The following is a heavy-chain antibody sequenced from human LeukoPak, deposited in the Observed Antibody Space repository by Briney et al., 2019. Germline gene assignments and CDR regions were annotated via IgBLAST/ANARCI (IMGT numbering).Heavy chain of an antibody. Sequence: ASVKVSCKASGYTFTSYYMHWVRQAPGQGLEWMGIINPSGGSTSYAQKFQGRVTMTRDMSTSTVYMELSSLRSEDTAVYYCARERADYYDSSGYKYWGQGTLVTVSS. V-gene: IGHV1-46*01. CDR2: INPSGGST. CDR3: ARERADYYDSSGYKY. D-gene: IGHD3-22*01. J-gene: IGHJ4*02. CDR1: GYTFTSYY.